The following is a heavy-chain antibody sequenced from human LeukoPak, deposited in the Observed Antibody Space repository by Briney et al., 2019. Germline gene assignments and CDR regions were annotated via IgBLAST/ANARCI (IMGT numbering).Heavy chain of an antibody. Sequence: GGSLRLSCVASGFTFSDYYINWIRQAPGMGLEWIAYLSSGGSMIYYADSVKGRFAISRDNAKNSVYLQMNSLRAEDTALYYCARSSYDYVWGSYRYYFDYWGQGTLVTVSS. CDR1: GFTFSDYY. J-gene: IGHJ4*02. D-gene: IGHD3-16*02. V-gene: IGHV3-11*01. CDR3: ARSSYDYVWGSYRYYFDY. CDR2: LSSGGSMI.